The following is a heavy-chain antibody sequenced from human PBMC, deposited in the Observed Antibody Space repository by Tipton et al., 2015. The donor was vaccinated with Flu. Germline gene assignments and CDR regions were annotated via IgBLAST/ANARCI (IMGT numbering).Heavy chain of an antibody. D-gene: IGHD6-13*01. CDR2: IYYSGST. V-gene: IGHV4-39*07. CDR3: ARAEVDSSSWYLEDYYFDY. CDR1: GGSISSSSYY. Sequence: TLSLTCTVSGGSISSSSYYWGWIRQPPGKGLEWIGSIYYSGSTYYNPSLKSRVTISVDTSKNQFSLKLSSVTAADTAVYYCARAEVDSSSWYLEDYYFDYWGQGTLVTVSS. J-gene: IGHJ4*02.